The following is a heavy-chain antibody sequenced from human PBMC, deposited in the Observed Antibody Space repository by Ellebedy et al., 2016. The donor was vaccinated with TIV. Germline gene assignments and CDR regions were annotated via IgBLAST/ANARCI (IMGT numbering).Heavy chain of an antibody. CDR2: ISYSGST. CDR3: ARVVWQLPVSYAFDI. V-gene: IGHV4-59*01. J-gene: IGHJ3*02. D-gene: IGHD2-15*01. Sequence: MPSETLSLTCTVSGGSISPYYWSWIRQPPGKGLEWIGYISYSGSTNYNPSLQSPVTISVDTSKNQFSLKLTSVTAADTAVYYCARVVWQLPVSYAFDIWGQGTMVTVSS. CDR1: GGSISPYY.